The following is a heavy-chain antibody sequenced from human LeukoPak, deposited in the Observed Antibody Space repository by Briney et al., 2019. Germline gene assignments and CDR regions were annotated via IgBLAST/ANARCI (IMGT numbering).Heavy chain of an antibody. J-gene: IGHJ4*02. Sequence: ASVKVSCKASGYTFTGYYMHWVRQAPGQGLEWMGWINPNSGGTNYAQKFQGRVTMTRDTSISTAYMELSRLRSDDTAVYYCARDWIHYDILTGYYPKYYFDYWGQGTLVTVSS. CDR2: INPNSGGT. V-gene: IGHV1-2*02. D-gene: IGHD3-9*01. CDR1: GYTFTGYY. CDR3: ARDWIHYDILTGYYPKYYFDY.